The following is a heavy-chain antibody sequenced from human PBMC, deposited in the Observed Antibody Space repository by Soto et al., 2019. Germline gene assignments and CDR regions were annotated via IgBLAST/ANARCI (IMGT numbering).Heavy chain of an antibody. CDR3: ARHDVVAIMGNGLAV. V-gene: IGHV4-59*08. CDR1: GGSISGYY. Sequence: QVQLQESGPGLVKPSETLSLTCTVSGGSISGYYWSWIRQPPGKGLEWIGYIYYGGTTNYNPSLESRVTISVDTSTNQFSLKLTSMTAADTAVYYCARHDVVAIMGNGLAVWGQGTTVTVS. CDR2: IYYGGTT. D-gene: IGHD3-3*01. J-gene: IGHJ6*02.